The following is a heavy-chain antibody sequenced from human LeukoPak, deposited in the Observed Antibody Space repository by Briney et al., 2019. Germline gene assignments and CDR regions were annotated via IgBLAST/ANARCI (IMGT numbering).Heavy chain of an antibody. CDR1: RASVSSSNYF. V-gene: IGHV4-39*01. CDR3: ASQVLVLRGYFDY. J-gene: IGHJ4*02. CDR2: VYYSGSA. D-gene: IGHD2/OR15-2a*01. Sequence: SETLSLTCTVSRASVSSSNYFWGWIRQPPGKGLEWIGSVYYSGSAYYNPSLKSRVTIYVDTAKNQFSLNLTSVTAADTAVYFCASQVLVLRGYFDYWGQGTLVTVSS.